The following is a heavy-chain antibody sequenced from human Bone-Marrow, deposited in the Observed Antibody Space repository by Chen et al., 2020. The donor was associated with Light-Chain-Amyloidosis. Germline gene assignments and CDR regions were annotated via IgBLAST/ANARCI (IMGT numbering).Heavy chain of an antibody. Sequence: EVQLEQSGLDVKKPGESLKISCKGSGYTCPNYWIGWVRQMPGKGLEWMGVIYPDDSDAIYSPSFEGQVTISADKSITTAYLQWRSLKASDTAMYYCARRRDGYNFDYWGQGTLVTVSS. CDR3: ARRRDGYNFDY. D-gene: IGHD5-12*01. CDR2: IYPDDSDA. V-gene: IGHV5-51*01. CDR1: GYTCPNYW. J-gene: IGHJ4*02.